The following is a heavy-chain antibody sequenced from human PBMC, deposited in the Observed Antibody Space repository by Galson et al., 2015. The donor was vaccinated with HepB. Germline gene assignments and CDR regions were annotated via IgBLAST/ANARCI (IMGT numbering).Heavy chain of an antibody. D-gene: IGHD4-17*01. CDR1: GFTFTNSR. V-gene: IGHV3-15*01. CDR3: TTRTDGDYYYYYGVDV. Sequence: SLRLSCAASGFTFTNSRINWVRQAPGKGLEWVGHVKSKADGGTTVYAPPVKGRFTISRDDSKNTLYLHMNSLKTEDTAIYYCTTRTDGDYYYYYGVDVWGQGTTVTVSS. CDR2: VKSKADGGTT. J-gene: IGHJ6*02.